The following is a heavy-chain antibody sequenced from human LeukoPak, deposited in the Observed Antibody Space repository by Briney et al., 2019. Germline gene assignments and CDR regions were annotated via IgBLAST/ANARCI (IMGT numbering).Heavy chain of an antibody. D-gene: IGHD3-10*01. CDR1: GYTFTSYD. CDR2: MNPNSGNT. J-gene: IGHJ4*02. V-gene: IGHV1-8*03. CDR3: ARTKYGLGRGIIDY. Sequence: ASVKVSCKASGYTFTSYDINWVRQATGQGLEWMGWMNPNSGNTGYAQKFQGRVTITRNTSISTAYMELSSLRSEDTAVYYCARTKYGLGRGIIDYWGQGTLVTVSS.